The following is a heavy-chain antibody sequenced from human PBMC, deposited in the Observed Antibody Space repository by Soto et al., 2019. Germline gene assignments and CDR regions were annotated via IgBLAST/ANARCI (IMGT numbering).Heavy chain of an antibody. CDR1: GFTFSGNW. J-gene: IGHJ4*02. V-gene: IGHV3-74*01. CDR3: AGGIWNDNAY. CDR2: INPDGSNT. Sequence: PVGSLRLSCAASGFTFSGNWMHWVRQAPGKGLLWVSRINPDGSNTDYADSVKGRFTISRDNAKNTLYLQMNSLRAEDTAVYYCAGGIWNDNAYWGQGTLVTVSS. D-gene: IGHD1-1*01.